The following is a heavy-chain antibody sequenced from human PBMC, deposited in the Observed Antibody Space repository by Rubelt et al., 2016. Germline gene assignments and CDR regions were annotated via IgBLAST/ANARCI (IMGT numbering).Heavy chain of an antibody. Sequence: QVQLQESGPGLVKPSETLSLTCTVSGYSISSGYHWGWIRQPPGKGLEWIGSIYHSGSTYYNSSLKSRVTISVDTSKNQFSLKLTSVTAADTAVYYCARGMTVVKIDYWGHGTLVTVPS. CDR3: ARGMTVVKIDY. D-gene: IGHD4/OR15-4a*01. CDR1: GYSISSGYH. V-gene: IGHV4-38-2*02. J-gene: IGHJ4*01. CDR2: IYHSGST.